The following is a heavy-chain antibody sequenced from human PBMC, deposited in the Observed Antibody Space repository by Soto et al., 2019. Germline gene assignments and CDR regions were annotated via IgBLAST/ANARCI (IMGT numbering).Heavy chain of an antibody. CDR1: GGTFSSYA. Sequence: QVQLVQSGAEVKKPGSSVKVSCKASGGTFSSYAISWVRQAPGQGLEWMGGIIPSFGTANYAQKFQDRVTLTADEATSTGYMELSSLKSEDTAVYYFSGGVMAEYFQHWGRGTQVTVSS. D-gene: IGHD2-21*01. CDR2: IIPSFGTA. CDR3: SGGVMAEYFQH. V-gene: IGHV1-69*12. J-gene: IGHJ1*01.